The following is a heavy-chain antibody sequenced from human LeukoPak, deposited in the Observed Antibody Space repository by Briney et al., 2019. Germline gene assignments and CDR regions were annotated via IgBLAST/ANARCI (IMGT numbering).Heavy chain of an antibody. CDR1: GGSISSYY. CDR2: IYTSGST. Sequence: SETLSLTCTVSGGSISSYYWSWIRQPAGKGLEWIGRIYTSGSTNYNPSLKSRVTMSVDTSKNQFSLKLSSVTAADTTVYYCASSPESLYYMDVWGKGTTVTVSS. J-gene: IGHJ6*03. CDR3: ASSPESLYYMDV. V-gene: IGHV4-4*07.